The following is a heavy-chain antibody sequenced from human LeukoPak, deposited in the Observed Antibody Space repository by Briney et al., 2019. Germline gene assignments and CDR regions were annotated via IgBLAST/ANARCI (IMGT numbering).Heavy chain of an antibody. V-gene: IGHV3-49*04. CDR2: IKSKAYGGTT. D-gene: IGHD3-16*01. CDR3: TRDFVSPSY. Sequence: PGGSLRLSCTASGFRFGDYAMSWVRQAPGKGLERVGFIKSKAYGGTTEYAASVKGRFSISRDDSKSIAYLHMYRLKTEDTAVYYCTRDFVSPSYWGQGTLVTVSS. CDR1: GFRFGDYA. J-gene: IGHJ4*02.